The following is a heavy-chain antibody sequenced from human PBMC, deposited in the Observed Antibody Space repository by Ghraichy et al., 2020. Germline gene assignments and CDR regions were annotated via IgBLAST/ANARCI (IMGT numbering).Heavy chain of an antibody. CDR2: IYYSGST. CDR1: GGSISSYY. CDR3: ARVTDCTNGVCFDYYGMDV. J-gene: IGHJ6*02. D-gene: IGHD2-8*01. V-gene: IGHV4-59*01. Sequence: SETLSLTCTVSGGSISSYYWSWIRQPPGKGLEWIGYIYYSGSTNYNPSLKSRVTISVDTSKNQFSLKLSSVTAADTAVYYCARVTDCTNGVCFDYYGMDVWGQGTTVTVSS.